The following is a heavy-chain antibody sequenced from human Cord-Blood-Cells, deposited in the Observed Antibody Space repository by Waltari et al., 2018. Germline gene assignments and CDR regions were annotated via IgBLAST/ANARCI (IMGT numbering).Heavy chain of an antibody. CDR2: IYPGDSDT. D-gene: IGHD6-6*01. Sequence: EVQLVQSGAEVKKPGESLKISCKGSGYSFTSYWIGWVRQMPGKGLEWMGIIYPGDSDTRYSPSFQGQVTISADKFISTAYLQWSSLKASDTAMYYCARFLRRGIAARLSPFDYWGQGTLVTVSS. V-gene: IGHV5-51*01. CDR3: ARFLRRGIAARLSPFDY. J-gene: IGHJ4*02. CDR1: GYSFTSYW.